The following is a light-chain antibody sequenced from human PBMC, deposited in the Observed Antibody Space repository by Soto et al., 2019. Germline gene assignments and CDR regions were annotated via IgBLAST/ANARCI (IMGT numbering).Light chain of an antibody. CDR2: EGN. CDR3: CSSAGSSTFWV. Sequence: QPVLTQPASVSGSPGQSITISCTGTSSDVGSYNLVSWYQQHPGNAPKLMIYEGNKRPSGVSNRFSGSKSGNTASLTISGLQAEDEADYYCCSSAGSSTFWVFGGGTKLTVL. J-gene: IGLJ3*02. V-gene: IGLV2-23*03. CDR1: SSDVGSYNL.